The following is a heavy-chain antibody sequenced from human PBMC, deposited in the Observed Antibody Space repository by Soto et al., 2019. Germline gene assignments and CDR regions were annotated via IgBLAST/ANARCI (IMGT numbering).Heavy chain of an antibody. D-gene: IGHD3-9*01. V-gene: IGHV3-23*01. CDR2: ISGSGDST. CDR3: AKVERPFLTPSDY. CDR1: GFTFSSYA. J-gene: IGHJ4*02. Sequence: EVQLLESGGGLVQPGGSLRLSCAASGFTFSSYAMSWVRQAPGKGLEWVSGISGSGDSTYYADSVKGRFTISRDNSKNPMYLQIDSLRDEDTAVDYCAKVERPFLTPSDYWGQGTLVTVSS.